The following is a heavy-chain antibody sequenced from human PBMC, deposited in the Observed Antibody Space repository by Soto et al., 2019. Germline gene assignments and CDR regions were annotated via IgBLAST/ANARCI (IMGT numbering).Heavy chain of an antibody. J-gene: IGHJ4*02. Sequence: EVQLVECGGSLVQPGGSLRLSYADSEFSFSSYWMHWVCQAPGKGMVWVSRINSDGSSTNYADSVKGRFTISRDNAKNTLYLQMNSLRVEDMAVYYCARKYNYESSGYYYWGQGTLVTVSS. CDR2: INSDGSST. CDR3: ARKYNYESSGYYY. D-gene: IGHD3-22*01. V-gene: IGHV3-74*01. CDR1: EFSFSSYW.